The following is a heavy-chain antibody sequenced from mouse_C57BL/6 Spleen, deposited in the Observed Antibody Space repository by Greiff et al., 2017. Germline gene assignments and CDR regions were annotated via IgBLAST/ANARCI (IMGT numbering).Heavy chain of an antibody. CDR2: ISSGSSTI. CDR1: GFTFSDYG. Sequence: EVQLVESGGGLVKPGGSLKLSCAASGFTFSDYGMHWVRQAPEKGLEWVAYISSGSSTIYYADTVKGRFTISRDNAKNTLFLQMTSLRSEDTAMYYCARTYYGSSYSFAYWGQGTLVTVSA. CDR3: ARTYYGSSYSFAY. J-gene: IGHJ3*01. D-gene: IGHD1-1*01. V-gene: IGHV5-17*01.